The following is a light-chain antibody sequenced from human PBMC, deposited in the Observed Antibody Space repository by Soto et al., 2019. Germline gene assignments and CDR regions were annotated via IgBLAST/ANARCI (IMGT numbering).Light chain of an antibody. Sequence: QSVLTQPPSTSGTPGQRGTISCSGSSSNIVINAVNWYQQLPGTAPKLLIYSNNQRPSGVPDRFSGSKSGTSASLAISGLQSEDEADYYCAVWDDSLNGVVFGGGTKLTVL. J-gene: IGLJ3*02. CDR3: AVWDDSLNGVV. V-gene: IGLV1-44*01. CDR1: SSNIVINA. CDR2: SNN.